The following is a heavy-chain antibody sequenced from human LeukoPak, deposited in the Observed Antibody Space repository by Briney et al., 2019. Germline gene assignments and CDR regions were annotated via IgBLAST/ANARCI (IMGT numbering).Heavy chain of an antibody. CDR1: GFTFSSYA. J-gene: IGHJ4*02. CDR3: ATEYYGSGSFLDY. V-gene: IGHV3-30*04. CDR2: ISCDGSNK. Sequence: PGGSLRLSCAASGFTFSSYAMHWVRQAPGKGLEWVSVISCDGSNKYYAYSVRGRFTISRDNSKNTLYLQMNSLRAEDTAVYYCATEYYGSGSFLDYWGQGTLVTVPS. D-gene: IGHD3-10*01.